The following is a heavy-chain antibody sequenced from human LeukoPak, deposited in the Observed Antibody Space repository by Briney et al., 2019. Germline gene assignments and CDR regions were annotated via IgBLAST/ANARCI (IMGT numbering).Heavy chain of an antibody. CDR3: ARGVDHEGSYYYYMDV. V-gene: IGHV4-34*01. CDR2: INHSGST. J-gene: IGHJ6*03. Sequence: SETLSLTCAVYGGSFSGYYWSWIRQPPGKGLEWIGEINHSGSTNYNPSLKSRVTISVDTSKNQFSLKLSSVTAADTAVYYCARGVDHEGSYYYYMDVWGKGTTVTASS. D-gene: IGHD3-9*01. CDR1: GGSFSGYY.